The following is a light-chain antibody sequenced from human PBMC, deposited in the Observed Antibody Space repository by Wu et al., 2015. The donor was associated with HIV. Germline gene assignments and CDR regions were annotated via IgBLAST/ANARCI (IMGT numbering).Light chain of an antibody. V-gene: IGKV3-11*01. CDR1: QNITNY. Sequence: VLTQSPGTLSLSSGERATLSCRASQNITNYLAWYQQRLGQPPRLLIYDASIRATGVPARFSGSGSGTVFTLTITSLEPEDFAVYYCQQRTNWPPYSFGQGTKVDIK. CDR3: QQRTNWPPYS. J-gene: IGKJ2*03. CDR2: DAS.